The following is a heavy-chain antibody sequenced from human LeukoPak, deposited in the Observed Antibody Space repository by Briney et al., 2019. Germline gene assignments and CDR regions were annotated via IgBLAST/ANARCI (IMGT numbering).Heavy chain of an antibody. V-gene: IGHV4-39*07. Sequence: SETLSLTCTVSGGFISSSSYYWSWIRQPPGKGLEWIGEINHSGSTNYNPSLKSRVTISVDTSKNQFSLKLSSVTAADTAVYYCARRKTITMVRGSLNWFDPWGQGTLVTVSS. D-gene: IGHD3-10*01. CDR3: ARRKTITMVRGSLNWFDP. J-gene: IGHJ5*02. CDR2: INHSGST. CDR1: GGFISSSSYY.